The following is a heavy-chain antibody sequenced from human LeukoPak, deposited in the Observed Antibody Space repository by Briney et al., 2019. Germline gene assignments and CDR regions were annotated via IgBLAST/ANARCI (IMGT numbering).Heavy chain of an antibody. CDR1: GFTFSNAW. CDR3: TTDLYYDFWSGYLGY. Sequence: GGSLRLSCAASGFTFSNAWMSWVRQAPGKGLEWVGRIKSKTDGGTTDYAAPVKGRFTISRDDSKNTLYLQMNSLKTEDTAVYYCTTDLYYDFWSGYLGYWGQGTLVTVSS. V-gene: IGHV3-15*01. D-gene: IGHD3-3*01. J-gene: IGHJ4*02. CDR2: IKSKTDGGTT.